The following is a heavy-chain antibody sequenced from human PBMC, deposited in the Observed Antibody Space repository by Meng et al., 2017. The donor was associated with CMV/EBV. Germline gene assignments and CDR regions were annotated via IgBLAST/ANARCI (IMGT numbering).Heavy chain of an antibody. CDR2: ISYDGSNK. CDR1: GFTFSSYA. Sequence: GGSLRLSCAASGFTFSSYAMHWVRQAPGKGLEWVAVISYDGSNKYYADSVKSRFTISRDNSKNTLYLQMNSLRAEDTAVYYCARESFGSHFDYWGQGTLVTVSS. V-gene: IGHV3-30-3*01. D-gene: IGHD1-26*01. CDR3: ARESFGSHFDY. J-gene: IGHJ4*02.